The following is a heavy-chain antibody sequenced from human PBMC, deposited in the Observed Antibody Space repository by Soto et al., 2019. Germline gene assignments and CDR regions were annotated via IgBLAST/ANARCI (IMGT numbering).Heavy chain of an antibody. CDR3: TRVLYYDSSGPADAFDI. D-gene: IGHD3-22*01. J-gene: IGHJ3*02. V-gene: IGHV3-49*04. CDR2: IRSKAYGGTT. CDR1: GFTFGDYA. Sequence: GGSLRLSCTASGFTFGDYAMSWVRQAPGKGLEWVGFIRSKAYGGTTEYAASVKGRFTISRDDSKSIAYLQMNSLKTEDTAVYYCTRVLYYDSSGPADAFDIWGQGTMVTVSS.